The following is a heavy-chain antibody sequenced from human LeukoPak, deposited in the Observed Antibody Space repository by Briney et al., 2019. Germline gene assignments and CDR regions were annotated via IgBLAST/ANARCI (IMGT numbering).Heavy chain of an antibody. CDR2: INHSGST. Sequence: NPSETLSLTCAVYGGSFSGYYWSWIRQPPGKGLEWIGEINHSGSTNYNPSLKSRVTISVDTSKNQFSLKLSSVTAADTAVYYCATVGATRYYYYYGMDVWGQGTTVTVSS. V-gene: IGHV4-34*01. CDR1: GGSFSGYY. J-gene: IGHJ6*02. CDR3: ATVGATRYYYYYGMDV. D-gene: IGHD1-26*01.